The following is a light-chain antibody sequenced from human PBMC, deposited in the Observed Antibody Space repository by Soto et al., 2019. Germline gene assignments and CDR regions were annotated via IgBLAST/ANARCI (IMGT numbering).Light chain of an antibody. CDR2: GAS. Sequence: EIVLTQSPGTLSLSPGERATLSCRASQSVSSSYLAWYQQKPGQAPRLLIYGASSRATGIPDRFSGSGSGKEFTLTISRLEPEDFAVYYCQQYGSSPITFGPGTKVDI. CDR3: QQYGSSPIT. V-gene: IGKV3-20*01. CDR1: QSVSSSY. J-gene: IGKJ3*01.